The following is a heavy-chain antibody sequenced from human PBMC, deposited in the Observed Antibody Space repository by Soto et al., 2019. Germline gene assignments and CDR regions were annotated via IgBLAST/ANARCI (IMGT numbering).Heavy chain of an antibody. Sequence: QVQLVQSGAEVKGPGASVRVSCKASGYTFTGYYINWVRQAPGQGREWMGWINPNSGVTKFAQKFQGRVTMARDASLSTADMELRRLRSDDTAIYYCARADDGYYYTFDYWGQGTLVTVSS. D-gene: IGHD3-22*01. CDR2: INPNSGVT. CDR3: ARADDGYYYTFDY. CDR1: GYTFTGYY. J-gene: IGHJ4*02. V-gene: IGHV1-2*02.